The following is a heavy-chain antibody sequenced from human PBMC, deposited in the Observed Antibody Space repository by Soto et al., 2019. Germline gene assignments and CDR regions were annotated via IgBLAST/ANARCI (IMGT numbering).Heavy chain of an antibody. V-gene: IGHV1-69*13. CDR3: ARASSYYYDSSGYYWPFDY. CDR2: IIPIFGTA. J-gene: IGHJ4*02. CDR1: GGTFSSYA. D-gene: IGHD3-22*01. Sequence: SVKVSCKAPGGTFSSYAISWVRQAPGQGLEWMGGIIPIFGTANYAQKFQGRVTITADESTSTAYMELSSLRSEDTAVYYCARASSYYYDSSGYYWPFDYWGQGTLVTVSS.